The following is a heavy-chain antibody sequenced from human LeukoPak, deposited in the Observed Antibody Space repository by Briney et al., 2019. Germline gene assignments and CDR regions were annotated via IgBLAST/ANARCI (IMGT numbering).Heavy chain of an antibody. CDR3: ANPTLRFTDV. J-gene: IGHJ6*02. Sequence: GGSLRLSCAASGFTFSSFAMSWVRQAPGKGLEWVSAMSSRGGSTYYADSVKGRFTISRDNSKNTLYLQMNSLRAEDAAVYYCANPTLRFTDVWGQGTTVTVSS. D-gene: IGHD3-3*01. CDR2: MSSRGGST. V-gene: IGHV3-23*01. CDR1: GFTFSSFA.